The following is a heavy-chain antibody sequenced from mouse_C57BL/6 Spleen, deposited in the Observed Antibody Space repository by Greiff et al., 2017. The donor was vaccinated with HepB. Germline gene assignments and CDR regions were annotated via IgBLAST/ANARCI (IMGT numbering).Heavy chain of an antibody. V-gene: IGHV1-55*01. CDR3: ARLTGYYAMDY. CDR2: IYPGSGST. Sequence: QVQLKESGAELVKPGASVKMSCKASGYTFTSYWITWVKQRPGQGLEWIGDIYPGSGSTNYNEKFKSKATLTVDTSSSTAYMQLSSLTSEDSAVYYCARLTGYYAMDYWGQGTSVTVSS. CDR1: GYTFTSYW. D-gene: IGHD4-1*01. J-gene: IGHJ4*01.